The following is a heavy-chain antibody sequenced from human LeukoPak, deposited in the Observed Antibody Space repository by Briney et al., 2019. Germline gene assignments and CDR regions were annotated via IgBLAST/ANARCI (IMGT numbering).Heavy chain of an antibody. J-gene: IGHJ4*02. D-gene: IGHD6-19*01. CDR1: GFTFSSYG. CDR3: AKVGKYSSGWYTVDY. Sequence: GGSLRLSCAASGFTFSSYGMHWVRQAPGKGLEWVAFIRYDGSNKYYAVSVKGRSTISRDNSTNTLYLQMNSLRAEDTAVYYCAKVGKYSSGWYTVDYWGQGTLVTVSS. CDR2: IRYDGSNK. V-gene: IGHV3-30*02.